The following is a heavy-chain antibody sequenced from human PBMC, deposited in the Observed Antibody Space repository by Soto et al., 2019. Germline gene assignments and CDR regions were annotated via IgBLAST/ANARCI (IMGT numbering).Heavy chain of an antibody. V-gene: IGHV3-74*01. CDR2: INKDGSDK. Sequence: EVQLVESGGDLVQPGGSLRLSCAASGFSFSSYWMHWVRQAPGKGLVWVARINKDGSDKSYGDFVKGRVTISRDNARHTRDQQMDSLRAEETAAYYWVTGPLDIAVVRVAIYPWGQGTLVTVSS. CDR1: GFSFSSYW. J-gene: IGHJ5*02. D-gene: IGHD2-2*03. CDR3: VTGPLDIAVVRVAIYP.